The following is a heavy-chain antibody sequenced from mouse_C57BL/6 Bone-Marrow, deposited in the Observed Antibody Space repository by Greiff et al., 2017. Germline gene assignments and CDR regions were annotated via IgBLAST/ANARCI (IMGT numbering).Heavy chain of an antibody. V-gene: IGHV1-81*01. D-gene: IGHD6-1*01. J-gene: IGHJ2*01. CDR3: ARSGVGPLFDY. CDR1: GYTFTSYG. CDR2: IYPRSGNT. Sequence: QVQLQESGAELARPGASVKLSCKASGYTFTSYGISWVKQRTGQGLEWIGEIYPRSGNTYYNEKFKGKATLTADKTSSTAYMELRSLTSEDAAVYFCARSGVGPLFDYWGQGTTLTVTS.